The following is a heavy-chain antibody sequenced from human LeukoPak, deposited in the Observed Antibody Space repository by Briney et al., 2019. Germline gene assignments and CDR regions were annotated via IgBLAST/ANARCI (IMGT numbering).Heavy chain of an antibody. CDR2: ISHDGTT. Sequence: PSETLSLTCGVSGGSIDITNYWSWVRQAPGKGLEWIGEISHDGTTNYNPSLRSRVAMSFDRANSQFSLSLTSVTAADTAVYYCTREDRPFCPFAYWGQGVLVTVSS. CDR3: TREDRPFCPFAY. CDR1: GGSIDITNY. J-gene: IGHJ4*02. V-gene: IGHV4-4*02. D-gene: IGHD3-22*01.